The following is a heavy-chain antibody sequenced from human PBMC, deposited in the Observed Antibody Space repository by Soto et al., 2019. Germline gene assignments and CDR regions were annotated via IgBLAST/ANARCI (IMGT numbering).Heavy chain of an antibody. V-gene: IGHV4-59*07. CDR3: ARGQLLHYQYGLDV. J-gene: IGHJ6*02. CDR1: GVPITTFY. D-gene: IGHD3-10*01. CDR2: IYYGGST. Sequence: QVQLQESGPALVRPSDSLSLMCSVSGVPITTFYWSWIRQAPGKGLEYIGYIYYGGSTHYNPALKSRVTISVDTAKNEFSLNLRSVTAADTAAYYCARGQLLHYQYGLDVWCQGTTVIV.